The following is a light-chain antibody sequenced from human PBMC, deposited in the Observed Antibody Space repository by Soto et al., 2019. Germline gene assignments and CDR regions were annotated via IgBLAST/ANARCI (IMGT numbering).Light chain of an antibody. CDR1: SRDVGGYYY. J-gene: IGLJ2*01. CDR2: EVS. CDR3: SSYSSSGTTLV. Sequence: QSALPQPASVSGSPGQSSTISCTGTSRDVGGYYYVSWYQQHTGKAPKLMIYEVSNRPSGVSNRVSGSNSGNTASLTISGLPAGDEAHFYCSSYSSSGTTLVFGCGTKLTVL. V-gene: IGLV2-14*01.